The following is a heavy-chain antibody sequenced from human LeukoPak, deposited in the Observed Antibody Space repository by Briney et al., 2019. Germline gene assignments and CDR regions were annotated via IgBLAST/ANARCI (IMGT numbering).Heavy chain of an antibody. CDR1: GYTFTGYY. J-gene: IGHJ6*02. CDR3: ARGSPYDFWSGLGALYYYYGMDV. CDR2: ISAYNGNT. Sequence: ASVKVSCKASGYTFTGYYMHWVRQAPGQGLEWMGWISAYNGNTNYAQKLQGRVTMTTDTSTSTAYMELRSLRSDDTAVYYCARGSPYDFWSGLGALYYYYGMDVWGQGTTVTVSS. V-gene: IGHV1-18*04. D-gene: IGHD3-3*01.